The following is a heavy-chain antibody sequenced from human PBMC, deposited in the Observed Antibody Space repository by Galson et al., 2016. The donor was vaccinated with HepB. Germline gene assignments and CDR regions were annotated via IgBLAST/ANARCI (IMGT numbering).Heavy chain of an antibody. CDR3: AIAPGIVVSGVFHP. V-gene: IGHV1-18*01. CDR2: ISAHNGNT. Sequence: SVKVSCKASGYMFTDYGVTWVRQAPGQGLEWIGWISAHNGNTVSAQTFLGRVTMTTDTSTTTAYMSLSSLTSDDTSVYFCAIAPGIVVSGVFHPWGQGT. J-gene: IGHJ5*02. CDR1: GYMFTDYG. D-gene: IGHD2-15*01.